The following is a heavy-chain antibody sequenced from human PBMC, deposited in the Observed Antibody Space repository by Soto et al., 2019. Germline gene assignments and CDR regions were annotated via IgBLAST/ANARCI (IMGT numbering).Heavy chain of an antibody. CDR1: GGSISSYY. CDR3: ARVRQQLVRSWFDP. J-gene: IGHJ5*02. D-gene: IGHD6-13*01. V-gene: IGHV4-59*01. CDR2: IYYSGST. Sequence: SDTLSLTCTVYGGSISSYYWSWIRQPPGKGLEWIGYIYYSGSTNYNPSLKSRVTISVDTSKNQFSLKLSSVTAADTAVYYCARVRQQLVRSWFDPWGQGTLVTAP.